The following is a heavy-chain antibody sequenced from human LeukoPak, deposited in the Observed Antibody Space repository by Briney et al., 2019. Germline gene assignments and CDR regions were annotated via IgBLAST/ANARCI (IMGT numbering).Heavy chain of an antibody. J-gene: IGHJ4*02. CDR3: ARGLYGDYGDY. V-gene: IGHV4-61*02. Sequence: SETLSLTCTVSGGSISSGSHYWSWIRQPAGKGLEWIGRIYTSGSTNYNPSLKSRVTISVDTSKNQFYLKLSSVTAADTAVYYCARGLYGDYGDYWGQGTLVTVSS. D-gene: IGHD4-17*01. CDR2: IYTSGST. CDR1: GGSISSGSHY.